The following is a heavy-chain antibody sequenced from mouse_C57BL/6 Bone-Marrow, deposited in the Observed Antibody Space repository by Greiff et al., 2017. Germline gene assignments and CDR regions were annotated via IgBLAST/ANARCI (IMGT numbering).Heavy chain of an antibody. D-gene: IGHD1-3*01. Sequence: EVKVVESGGGLVQPGESLKLSCESNEYEFPSHDMSWVRKTPEKRLELVAAINSDGGSTYYPDTMERRFIISRDNTKKTLYQQMSRLRSEDTALYYGARGGVKDAMDYWGQGTSVTVSS. CDR2: INSDGGST. CDR3: ARGGVKDAMDY. V-gene: IGHV5-2*01. CDR1: EYEFPSHD. J-gene: IGHJ4*01.